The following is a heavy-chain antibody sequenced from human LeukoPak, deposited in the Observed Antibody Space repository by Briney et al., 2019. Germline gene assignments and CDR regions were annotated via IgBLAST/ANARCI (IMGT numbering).Heavy chain of an antibody. J-gene: IGHJ4*02. CDR2: INHSGST. V-gene: IGHV4-34*01. D-gene: IGHD6-19*01. Sequence: SETLSLTCAVYGGSFSVYYWSWIRHPPGKGLEWIGEINHSGSTKYNPSLKSRVTISVDTSKNQFSLKLSSVTAADTAVYYCASDSSGWYGGDYWGQGTLVTVSS. CDR3: ASDSSGWYGGDY. CDR1: GGSFSVYY.